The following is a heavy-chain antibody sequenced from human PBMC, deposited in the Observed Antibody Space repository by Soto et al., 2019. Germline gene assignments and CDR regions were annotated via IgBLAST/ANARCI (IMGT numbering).Heavy chain of an antibody. Sequence: SETLSLTCTVSGGSISSSSFYWGWLRQHPRKGKERIGKIYNSGSTNYNTSLKSRVSLSLDTSKKQFSLKLSSVTAADMSIYYFARARHCGNFFSSGPRVTTWLGSWGQGTLVTVSS. J-gene: IGHJ5*02. D-gene: IGHD2-21*01. CDR2: IYNSGST. CDR1: GGSISSSSFY. V-gene: IGHV4-39*01. CDR3: ARARHCGNFFSSGPRVTTWLGS.